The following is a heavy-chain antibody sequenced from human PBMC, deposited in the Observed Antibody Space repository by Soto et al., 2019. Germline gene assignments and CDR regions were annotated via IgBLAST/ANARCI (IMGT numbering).Heavy chain of an antibody. CDR2: ILSSGRS. V-gene: IGHV4-61*01. CDR1: GESVSSGFYY. CDR3: ARVVRCTRSGCYYLAMDV. J-gene: IGHJ6*02. Sequence: QVQLQESGPGLVKPSETLSLTCTVSGESVSSGFYYWNWIRQAPGKGLEWIGSILSSGRSNYNPAHKRRVSMSVDTSKNQCSLRLTSVGAADPAIYYCARVVRCTRSGCYYLAMDVWGQGTTVTVFS. D-gene: IGHD2-15*01.